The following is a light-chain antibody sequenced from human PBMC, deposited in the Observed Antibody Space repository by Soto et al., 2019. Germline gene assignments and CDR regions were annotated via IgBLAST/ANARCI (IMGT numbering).Light chain of an antibody. CDR3: QQYGSSFT. J-gene: IGKJ5*01. V-gene: IGKV3-20*01. CDR1: QFIDSY. CDR2: DAS. Sequence: EVVMRQYPATLSLSPGERANLSCRASQFIDSYLAWYRQIPGQAPRLLIYDASSRATGIPDRFSGSGSGTDFTLTISRLEPEDFAVYYCQQYGSSFTFGQGTRLEIK.